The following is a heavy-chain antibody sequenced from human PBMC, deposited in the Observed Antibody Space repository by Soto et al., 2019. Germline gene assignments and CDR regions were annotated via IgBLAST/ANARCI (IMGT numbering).Heavy chain of an antibody. CDR1: GVSISSGGYY. Sequence: SETLSLTCTFSGVSISSGGYYCSWIGQHPGKGLEWIGYIYYSGSTYYNPSLKSRVTISVDTSKNQFSLKLSSVTAADTAVYYCARAVRHNNWFDPLGQGTLGTVSS. J-gene: IGHJ5*02. D-gene: IGHD6-19*01. CDR2: IYYSGST. CDR3: ARAVRHNNWFDP. V-gene: IGHV4-31*03.